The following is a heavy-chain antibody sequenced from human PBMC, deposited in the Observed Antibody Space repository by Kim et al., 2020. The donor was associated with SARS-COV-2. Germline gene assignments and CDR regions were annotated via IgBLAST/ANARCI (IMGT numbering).Heavy chain of an antibody. CDR3: ARVPYGDSPFDY. J-gene: IGHJ4*02. Sequence: NHTPALTSRDTMSVDTSKNQFCLKLGSVTAADTAVYYCARVPYGDSPFDYWGQGTLVTVSS. D-gene: IGHD4-17*01. V-gene: IGHV4-34*01.